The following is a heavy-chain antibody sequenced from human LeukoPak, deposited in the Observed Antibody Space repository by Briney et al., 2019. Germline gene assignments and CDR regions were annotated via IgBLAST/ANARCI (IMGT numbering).Heavy chain of an antibody. D-gene: IGHD6-25*01. V-gene: IGHV4-31*03. CDR2: IYYSGNT. CDR1: GGSVSGYY. J-gene: IGHJ4*01. CDR3: ARLEWGSAGSGSFDH. Sequence: SETLSLTCTVSGGSVSGYYWSWIRQHPGKGLEWIGYIYYSGNTYYNPSLKSRVTISVDTSNNQFSLNLSSVTAADTAVYYCARLEWGSAGSGSFDHWGHGTLVTVSS.